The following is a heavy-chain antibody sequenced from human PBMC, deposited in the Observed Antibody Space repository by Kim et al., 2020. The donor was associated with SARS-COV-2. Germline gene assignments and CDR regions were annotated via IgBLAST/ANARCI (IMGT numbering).Heavy chain of an antibody. CDR1: GGSISSSSYY. D-gene: IGHD2-2*01. Sequence: SETLSLTCTVSGGSISSSSYYWGWIRQPPGKGLEWIGSIYCSGSTYYNPSLKSRVTISVDTSKNQFSLKLSSVTAADTAVYYCARHSRIVVVPAAILAWGQGTLVTVPS. CDR2: IYCSGST. CDR3: ARHSRIVVVPAAILA. J-gene: IGHJ4*02. V-gene: IGHV4-39*01.